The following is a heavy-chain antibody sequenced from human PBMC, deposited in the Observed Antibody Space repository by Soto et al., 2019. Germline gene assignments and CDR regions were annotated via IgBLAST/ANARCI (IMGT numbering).Heavy chain of an antibody. J-gene: IGHJ4*02. V-gene: IGHV4-39*01. CDR3: ERHSIWLLLSDY. Sequence: ASETLSLTCTVSGGSISSGGYYWSWIRQHPGKGLEWIGYIYYTGNTYYNPSLKSRVTISVDTSKNQFSLKLDSVTAADTAVYFCERHSIWLLLSDYWGQGSLVTVSS. CDR1: GGSISSGGYY. D-gene: IGHD3-22*01. CDR2: IYYTGNT.